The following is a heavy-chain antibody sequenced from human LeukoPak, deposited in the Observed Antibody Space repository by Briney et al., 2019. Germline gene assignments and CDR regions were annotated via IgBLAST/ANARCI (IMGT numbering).Heavy chain of an antibody. CDR2: IKQDGGEK. D-gene: IGHD4-23*01. V-gene: IGHV3-7*01. Sequence: GGSLRLSCAASGFTFSNYWMSWVRQAPGKGLEWVANIKQDGGEKYYVDSVKGRFTISRDNAKSSLYLQMNSLRAEDTAVYYCARDSFGRLYDYGGNSGAFDIWGQGTMVTVSS. CDR3: ARDSFGRLYDYGGNSGAFDI. J-gene: IGHJ3*02. CDR1: GFTFSNYW.